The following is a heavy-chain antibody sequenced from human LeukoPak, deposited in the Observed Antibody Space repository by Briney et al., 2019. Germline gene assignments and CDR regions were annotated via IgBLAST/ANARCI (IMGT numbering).Heavy chain of an antibody. V-gene: IGHV3-64*01. CDR2: ISSNGGST. CDR3: ARDSRIAAAGIGLGYFDL. J-gene: IGHJ2*01. D-gene: IGHD6-13*01. Sequence: GGSLRLSCAASGFTFSSYAKHWVRQAPGKGLEYVSAISSNGGSTYYANSVKGRFTISRDNSKNTLYLQMGSLRAEDMAVYYCARDSRIAAAGIGLGYFDLWGRGTLVTVSS. CDR1: GFTFSSYA.